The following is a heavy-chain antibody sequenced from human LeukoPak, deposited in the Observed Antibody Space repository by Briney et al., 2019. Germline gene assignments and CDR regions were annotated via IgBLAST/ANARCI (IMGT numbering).Heavy chain of an antibody. J-gene: IGHJ6*03. CDR3: ASDNYYDSSGWGDYYYYYYMDV. CDR2: IYHSGST. Sequence: PSETLSLTCTVSGGSISSYYWSWIRQPPGKGLEWIGSIYHSGSTYYNPSLKSRVTISVDTSKNQFSLKLSSVTAADTAVYYCASDNYYDSSGWGDYYYYYYMDVWGKGTTVTVSS. D-gene: IGHD3-22*01. CDR1: GGSISSYY. V-gene: IGHV4-59*12.